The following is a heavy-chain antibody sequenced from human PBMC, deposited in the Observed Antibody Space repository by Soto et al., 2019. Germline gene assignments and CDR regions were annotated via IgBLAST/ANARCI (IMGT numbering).Heavy chain of an antibody. D-gene: IGHD3-10*01. CDR2: INHLETT. Sequence: QLQLHMSGSGLVKPSQTLSLPCTVSGASITYGAYSWSWIRQPPGKGLEWIGYINHLETTFYNPSFESRLTLSIDRTKNQFSLNLKSMSAADRAVYFCARGGGFDSFDYWGQGILVTVSS. V-gene: IGHV4-30-2*01. CDR1: GASITYGAYS. CDR3: ARGGGFDSFDY. J-gene: IGHJ4*02.